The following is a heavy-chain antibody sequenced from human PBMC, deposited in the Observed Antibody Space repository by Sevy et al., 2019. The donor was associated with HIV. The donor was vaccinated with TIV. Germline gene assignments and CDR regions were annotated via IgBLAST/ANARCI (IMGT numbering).Heavy chain of an antibody. J-gene: IGHJ5*02. D-gene: IGHD1-26*01. Sequence: GGSLRLSCVASGFNFRNFWMSWVRQAPGKGLECVDDIKQDGSEAYYVHSVKGRFTISRDNAKNSLYLQMNSLRDEDTAMYFCVRDKEVGASILDAWGQGTPVTVSS. CDR2: IKQDGSEA. CDR3: VRDKEVGASILDA. CDR1: GFNFRNFW. V-gene: IGHV3-7*03.